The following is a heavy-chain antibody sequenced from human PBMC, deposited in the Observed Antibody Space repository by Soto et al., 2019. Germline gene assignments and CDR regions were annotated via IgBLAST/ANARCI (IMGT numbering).Heavy chain of an antibody. CDR1: GFSFSTYA. CDR2: IWFDGVKE. J-gene: IGHJ6*02. CDR3: TRATFDV. V-gene: IGHV3-33*01. Sequence: GGSMRLSCAVSGFSFSTYAMHWVRQAPGKGLEWLAIIWFDGVKEYYAESVRGRFTISIDNSKNTVFLQMDTVGAEDSALYYCTRATFDVWGQGTTVTVSS.